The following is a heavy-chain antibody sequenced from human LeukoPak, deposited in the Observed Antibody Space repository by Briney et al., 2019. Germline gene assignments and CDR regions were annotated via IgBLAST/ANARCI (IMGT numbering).Heavy chain of an antibody. CDR1: GFPFDDYT. V-gene: IGHV3-43*01. CDR2: ISWDGGST. D-gene: IGHD1-26*01. CDR3: AKGSGAEYSGWFDP. J-gene: IGHJ5*02. Sequence: GGSLRLSCAASGFPFDDYTMHWVRPAPGKGLEWVSLISWDGGSTYYADSVKGRFTISRDNSKNSLYLQMNSLRTEDTALYYCAKGSGAEYSGWFDPWGQGTLVTVSS.